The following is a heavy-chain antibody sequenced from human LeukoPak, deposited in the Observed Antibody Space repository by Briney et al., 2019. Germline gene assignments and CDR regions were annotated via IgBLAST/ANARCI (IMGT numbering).Heavy chain of an antibody. J-gene: IGHJ4*02. Sequence: SETLSLTCTVSGGSISSYYWSWLRQPPGKGLEWIGYIYYSGSTNYNPSLKSRVTISVDTSKNQFSLKLSSVTAADTAVYYCARLYYDSSGYSLDYWGQGTLVTVSS. CDR3: ARLYYDSSGYSLDY. V-gene: IGHV4-59*01. CDR2: IYYSGST. D-gene: IGHD3-22*01. CDR1: GGSISSYY.